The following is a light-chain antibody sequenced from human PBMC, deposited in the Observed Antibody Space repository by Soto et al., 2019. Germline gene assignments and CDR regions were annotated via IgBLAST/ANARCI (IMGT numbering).Light chain of an antibody. V-gene: IGKV3-15*01. Sequence: EILMTQSPATLSVSPGERATLSCRASQSLSDTLAWYQQKPGQAPRLLIYGASTRATGIPARLTGSGSGTEFTLTLSSRQSEDIAVYYCQQYRSWPRTFGQGTKVEIK. CDR3: QQYRSWPRT. CDR2: GAS. J-gene: IGKJ1*01. CDR1: QSLSDT.